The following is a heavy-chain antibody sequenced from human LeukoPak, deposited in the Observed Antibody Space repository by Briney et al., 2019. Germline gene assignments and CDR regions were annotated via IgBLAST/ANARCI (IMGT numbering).Heavy chain of an antibody. CDR2: IWYDGSNK. J-gene: IGHJ4*02. D-gene: IGHD3-10*01. CDR1: GFTFSSYG. Sequence: PGGSLRLSCAASGFTFSSYGMHWVRQAPGKGLEWVAVIWYDGSNKYYADSVKGRFTISRDNSKNTLYLQMNSLRAEDTAVYYCATWRGSGSYGGYFDYWGQGTPVTVSS. V-gene: IGHV3-33*01. CDR3: ATWRGSGSYGGYFDY.